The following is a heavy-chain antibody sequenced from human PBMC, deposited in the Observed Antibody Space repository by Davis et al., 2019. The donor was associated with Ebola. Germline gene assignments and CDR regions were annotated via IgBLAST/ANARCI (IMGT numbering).Heavy chain of an antibody. V-gene: IGHV3-48*03. CDR2: ISSSGSTI. Sequence: GGSLRLSCAASGFTFSSYEMNWVRQALGKGLEWVSYISSSGSTIYYADSVKGRFTISRDNAKNSLYLQMSSLRADDTAMYYCARDLVYGGNAFFDYWGQGTLVSVSS. CDR3: ARDLVYGGNAFFDY. J-gene: IGHJ4*02. CDR1: GFTFSSYE. D-gene: IGHD4-23*01.